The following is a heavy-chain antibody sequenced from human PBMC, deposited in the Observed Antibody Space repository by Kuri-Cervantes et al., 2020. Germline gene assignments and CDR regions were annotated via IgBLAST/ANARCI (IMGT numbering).Heavy chain of an antibody. CDR3: ARESSPSYFDWLFQQFDY. Sequence: GESLKISCAASGFTVSSNYMSWVRQAPGKGLEWVSVIYSGGSTYYADSVKGRFTISRDNSKNTLYLQMNSLRAEDTAVYYCARESSPSYFDWLFQQFDYWGQGTLVTVSS. CDR1: GFTVSSNY. J-gene: IGHJ4*02. D-gene: IGHD3-9*01. CDR2: IYSGGST. V-gene: IGHV3-53*01.